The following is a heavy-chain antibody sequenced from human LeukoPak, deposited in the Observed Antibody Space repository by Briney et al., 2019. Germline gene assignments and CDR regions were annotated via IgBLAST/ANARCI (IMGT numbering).Heavy chain of an antibody. Sequence: PGGSLRLSCAASGFTFDDYAMHGVRQAPGKGLEWVSFISWDGGSPYYAASAKGRFTISRDNSKNSLYLQMNSLRPEDTALFICSAHPYSGSYADVYFDDWGQGTLVTVSS. CDR1: GFTFDDYA. V-gene: IGHV3-43*01. CDR2: ISWDGGSP. D-gene: IGHD1-26*01. CDR3: SAHPYSGSYADVYFDD. J-gene: IGHJ4*01.